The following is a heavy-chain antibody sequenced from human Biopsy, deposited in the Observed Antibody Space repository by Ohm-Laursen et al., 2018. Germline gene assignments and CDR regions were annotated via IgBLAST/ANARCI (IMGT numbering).Heavy chain of an antibody. V-gene: IGHV4-31*03. Sequence: TLSLTCTVSGVSINGGRYYWNWIRHHPGKGLEWIGNIFYSANTYYNPSLKSRATISVDTSKNQFSLKLSSVTAADTAVYYCARDYDTSGYYYVSWGQGTLVTVSS. D-gene: IGHD3-22*01. CDR2: IFYSANT. CDR3: ARDYDTSGYYYVS. CDR1: GVSINGGRYY. J-gene: IGHJ5*02.